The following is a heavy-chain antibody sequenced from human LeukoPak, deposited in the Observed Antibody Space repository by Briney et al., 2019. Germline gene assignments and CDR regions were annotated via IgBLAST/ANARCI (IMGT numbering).Heavy chain of an antibody. D-gene: IGHD3-22*01. J-gene: IGHJ4*02. CDR3: ARDRGPRYYYYDSSGTYFDY. Sequence: ASVKVSCKASGYTFTSYGISWVRQAPGQGLEWMGWISAYNGTTNYAQKLQGRVTMTTDTSTSTAYMELRSLRSDDTAVYYCARDRGPRYYYYDSSGTYFDYWGQGTLVTVSS. CDR1: GYTFTSYG. CDR2: ISAYNGTT. V-gene: IGHV1-18*01.